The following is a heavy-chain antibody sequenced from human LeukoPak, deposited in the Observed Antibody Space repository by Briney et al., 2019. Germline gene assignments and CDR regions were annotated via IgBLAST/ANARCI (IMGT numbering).Heavy chain of an antibody. CDR2: IYSSGST. J-gene: IGHJ4*02. CDR3: ARDYYGGNSRYFDY. CDR1: GFTFSSFS. Sequence: TGGSLRLSCTASGFTFSSFSMNWVRQAPGRGLEWVSLIYSSGSTYYADSVKGRFTISRDTSKNTVYLQMNSLRAEDTAVYYCARDYYGGNSRYFDYWGQGTLVTVSS. D-gene: IGHD4-23*01. V-gene: IGHV3-66*01.